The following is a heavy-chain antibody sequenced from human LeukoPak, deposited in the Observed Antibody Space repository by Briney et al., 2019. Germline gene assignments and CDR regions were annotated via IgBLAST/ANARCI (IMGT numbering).Heavy chain of an antibody. V-gene: IGHV3-21*01. CDR1: GFTFSNYN. CDR3: ARDSYSGTDY. CDR2: ISSGSTYI. Sequence: GGSLRLSCAASGFTFSNYNMNWVRQAPGKGLEWVSSISSGSTYIQYVDSVKRRFTISRDNAKNSLYLQMNSLRAEDTAVYYCARDSYSGTDYWGQGTLVTVSS. J-gene: IGHJ4*02. D-gene: IGHD5-12*01.